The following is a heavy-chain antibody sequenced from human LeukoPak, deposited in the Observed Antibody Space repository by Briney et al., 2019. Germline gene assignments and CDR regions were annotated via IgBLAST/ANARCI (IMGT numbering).Heavy chain of an antibody. Sequence: SETLSLTCTVSGGSMRSYHWSWIRQPAGEGLEWTGYIYYSGSTYYNPSLKSRVTISVDTSKNQFSLRLSSVTAADTAIYYCARHYIAAGGGDAFDIWGRGTMVIVSS. CDR3: ARHYIAAGGGDAFDI. D-gene: IGHD6-13*01. CDR2: IYYSGST. J-gene: IGHJ3*02. V-gene: IGHV4-59*08. CDR1: GGSMRSYH.